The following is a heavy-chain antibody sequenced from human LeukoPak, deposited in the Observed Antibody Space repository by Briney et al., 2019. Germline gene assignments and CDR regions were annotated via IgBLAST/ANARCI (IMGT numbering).Heavy chain of an antibody. CDR2: INHSGST. V-gene: IGHV4-34*01. CDR1: GGSFSGYY. J-gene: IGHJ4*02. D-gene: IGHD5-18*01. Sequence: PSETLSLTCAVYGGSFSGYYWSWIRQPPGKGLEWIGEINHSGSTNYNPSLKSRVTISVDTSKNQFSLKLSSVTAADTAVYYCAMGLEGIQLWLQVYWGQGTLVTVPS. CDR3: AMGLEGIQLWLQVY.